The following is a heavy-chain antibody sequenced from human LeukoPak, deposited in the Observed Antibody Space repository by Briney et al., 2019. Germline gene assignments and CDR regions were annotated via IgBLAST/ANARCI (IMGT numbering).Heavy chain of an antibody. D-gene: IGHD3-10*01. CDR1: GGSISSSSYH. CDR3: ARHLHYYGSERSRFDP. J-gene: IGHJ5*02. CDR2: IYYSGST. Sequence: PSETLSLTCTVSGGSISSSSYHWGWIRQPPGKGLEWIGSIYYSGSTYYNPSLKSRVTISVDTSKNQFSLKLSSVTAADTAVYYCARHLHYYGSERSRFDPWGQGTLVTVSS. V-gene: IGHV4-39*01.